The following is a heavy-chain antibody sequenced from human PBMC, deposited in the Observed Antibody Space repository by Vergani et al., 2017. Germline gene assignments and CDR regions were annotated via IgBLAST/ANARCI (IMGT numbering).Heavy chain of an antibody. CDR3: GRGSDNYN. CDR1: GFTFSSHA. J-gene: IGHJ4*02. Sequence: EVQLLQSEGAVVQPGGSLRLSCGASGFTFSSHAMRWVRQGHGQGLEWVSSIKNTGDSTHYADSVKGRFTISRDNSKNTLYLQMNSLRVEDTAVYYCGRGSDNYNWGQGTLVTVSS. D-gene: IGHD1-1*01. CDR2: IKNTGDST. V-gene: IGHV3-23*01.